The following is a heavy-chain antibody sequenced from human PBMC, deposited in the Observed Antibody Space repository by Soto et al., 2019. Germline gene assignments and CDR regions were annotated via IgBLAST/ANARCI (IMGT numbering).Heavy chain of an antibody. Sequence: EVHLLESGGALVQPGGSLTLSCAASGFSFSDYAMSWVRQAPGKGLEWVSIISRTGDSAYYADSVKGRFAISRDRSKNRLSLQMNSLRVEDTAVYYCAKGPDGSGYYHNWFDSWGQVTLITVAS. J-gene: IGHJ5*01. D-gene: IGHD3-22*01. V-gene: IGHV3-23*01. CDR1: GFSFSDYA. CDR3: AKGPDGSGYYHNWFDS. CDR2: ISRTGDSA.